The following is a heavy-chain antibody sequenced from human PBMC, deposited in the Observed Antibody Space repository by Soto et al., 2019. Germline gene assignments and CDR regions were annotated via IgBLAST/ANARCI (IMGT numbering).Heavy chain of an antibody. V-gene: IGHV1-46*01. Sequence: ASVKVSSKESGYTFTSYYMHWVRQAPGQGLEWMGIINPSGGSTSYAQKFQGRVTMTRDTSTSTVYMELSSLRSEDTAVYYCARVEDGYNFDYWGQGTLVTVSS. CDR2: INPSGGST. CDR1: GYTFTSYY. J-gene: IGHJ4*02. D-gene: IGHD5-12*01. CDR3: ARVEDGYNFDY.